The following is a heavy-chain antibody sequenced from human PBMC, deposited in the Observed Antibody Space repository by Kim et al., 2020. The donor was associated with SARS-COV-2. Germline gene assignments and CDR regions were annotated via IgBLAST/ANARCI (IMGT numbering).Heavy chain of an antibody. V-gene: IGHV5-10-1*01. D-gene: IGHD1-26*01. J-gene: IGHJ6*02. CDR3: ARRTVWEQNYGMDV. Sequence: SPSFQGHVTISADKSISTAYLQWSSLKASDTAMYYCARRTVWEQNYGMDVWGQGTTVTVSS.